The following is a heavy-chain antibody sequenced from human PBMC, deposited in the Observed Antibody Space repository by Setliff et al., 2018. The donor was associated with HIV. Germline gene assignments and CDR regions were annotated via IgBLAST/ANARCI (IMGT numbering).Heavy chain of an antibody. J-gene: IGHJ4*02. CDR2: IYYSGST. CDR3: ARDLMAPDRYFDY. Sequence: PSETLSLTCTVSGGSISSYYWSWIRQPPGKGLEWIGYIYYSGSTNYNPSLKSRVTISVDTSKNQFSLKLSSVTAADTAVYYCARDLMAPDRYFDYWGQGTLVTVSS. V-gene: IGHV4-59*01. CDR1: GGSISSYY. D-gene: IGHD2-8*01.